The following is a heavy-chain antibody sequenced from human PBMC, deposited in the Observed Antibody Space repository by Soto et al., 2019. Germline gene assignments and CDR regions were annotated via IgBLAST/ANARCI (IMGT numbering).Heavy chain of an antibody. V-gene: IGHV3-21*01. CDR2: ITSSSSYI. CDR3: VRARSTDSRPDY. CDR1: GFTFSLYS. Sequence: PGGSLILSCAASGFTFSLYSMIWVRQAPGKGLEWVASITSSSSYIYYEDSLKGRFTISRDNAKNSLFLQLDSLRAEDTAVYFCVRARSTDSRPDYWGQGTLVTVSS. J-gene: IGHJ4*02. D-gene: IGHD3-22*01.